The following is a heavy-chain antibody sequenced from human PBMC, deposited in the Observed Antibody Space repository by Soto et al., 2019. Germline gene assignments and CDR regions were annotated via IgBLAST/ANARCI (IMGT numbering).Heavy chain of an antibody. J-gene: IGHJ4*02. V-gene: IGHV4-4*08. D-gene: IGHD3-22*01. CDR3: ARGRTVRNYADDSSDYFYFFDY. CDR1: GDSISTFY. Sequence: SETLSLTCTVSGDSISTFYWGWMRQTPGKQLEWHGHVYHTASTNYNPSLKSRITISVDSSKNQFSLTLTSANAADSPVDYCARGRTVRNYADDSSDYFYFFDYWGQGTQVTVGS. CDR2: VYHTAST.